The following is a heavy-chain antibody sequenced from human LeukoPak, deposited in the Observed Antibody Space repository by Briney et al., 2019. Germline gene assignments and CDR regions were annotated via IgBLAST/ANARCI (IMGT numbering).Heavy chain of an antibody. Sequence: SQTLSLTCAISGDSVSSNSAAWNWIRQSPSRGLEWLGRTYYRSKWYTYYPASVKSRIAINRDTSKNQFSLQLNSVTPEDTAVYYCARSTGPIDYWGQGTLVTVSS. D-gene: IGHD1-1*01. CDR2: TYYRSKWYT. J-gene: IGHJ4*02. CDR3: ARSTGPIDY. CDR1: GDSVSSNSAA. V-gene: IGHV6-1*01.